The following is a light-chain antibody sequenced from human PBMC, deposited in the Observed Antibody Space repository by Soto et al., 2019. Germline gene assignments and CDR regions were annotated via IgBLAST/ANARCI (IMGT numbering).Light chain of an antibody. CDR2: DAS. V-gene: IGKV1-5*01. J-gene: IGKJ1*01. CDR1: QSINSW. Sequence: DIQMTQSPSTLSASVGDRVTITCRASQSINSWVAWYQQKPGKAPKVLISDASTLESGVPSRFSGSGSGTEFTLTIGGLQPDDFATYYGQRYNAFSQTFGQGTKVEI. CDR3: QRYNAFSQT.